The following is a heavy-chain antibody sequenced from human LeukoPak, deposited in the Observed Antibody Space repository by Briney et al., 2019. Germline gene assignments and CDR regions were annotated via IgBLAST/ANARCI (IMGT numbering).Heavy chain of an antibody. Sequence: PSETLSLTCTVSGGTISSYYWSWIRQPPGKGLEWIGYIYYSGSTNYNPSLKSRVTISVDTSKNQFSLKLSSVTAADTAVYYCARSHSVWTSFDYWGQGTLVTVSS. J-gene: IGHJ4*02. CDR1: GGTISSYY. CDR2: IYYSGST. CDR3: ARSHSVWTSFDY. D-gene: IGHD3/OR15-3a*01. V-gene: IGHV4-59*01.